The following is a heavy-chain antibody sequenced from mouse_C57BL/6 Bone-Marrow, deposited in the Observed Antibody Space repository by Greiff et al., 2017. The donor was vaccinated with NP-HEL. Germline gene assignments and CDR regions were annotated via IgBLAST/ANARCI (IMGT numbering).Heavy chain of an antibody. CDR1: GFNIKDDY. D-gene: IGHD3-2*02. CDR2: IDPENGDT. J-gene: IGHJ3*01. CDR3: TGRSGYVGWFAY. V-gene: IGHV14-4*01. Sequence: VQLQQSGAELVRPGASVKLSCTASGFNIKDDYMHWVKQRPEQGLEWIGWIDPENGDTEYASKFQGKATITADTSSNTAYLQLSSLTSEDTAVYYCTGRSGYVGWFAYWGQGTLVTVSA.